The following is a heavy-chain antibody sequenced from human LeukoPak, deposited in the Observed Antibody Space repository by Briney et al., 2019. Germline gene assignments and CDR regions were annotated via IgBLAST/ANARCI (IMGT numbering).Heavy chain of an antibody. V-gene: IGHV1-18*04. CDR1: GYTFTSYG. CDR2: ISAYSGNT. Sequence: GASVKVSCKASGYTFTSYGISWVRQAPGQGLEWRGWISAYSGNTNYAQKLQGRVTMTTDTSTSTAYMELRSLRSDDTAVYYCARDRRSGGLKGSNWFDPWGQGTLVTVSS. J-gene: IGHJ5*02. D-gene: IGHD3-16*01. CDR3: ARDRRSGGLKGSNWFDP.